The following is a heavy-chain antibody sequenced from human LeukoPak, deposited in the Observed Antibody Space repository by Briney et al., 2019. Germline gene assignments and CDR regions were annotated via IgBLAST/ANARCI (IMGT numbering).Heavy chain of an antibody. CDR2: INPNSGGT. V-gene: IGHV1-2*02. Sequence: ASVKVSCKASGYTFTGYYMHWVRQAPGQGLEWMGWINPNSGGTNYAQKFQGRVPMTRDTSISTAYMELSRLRSDDTAVYYCARVAAAGAGPFDYWGQGTLVTVSS. CDR1: GYTFTGYY. D-gene: IGHD6-13*01. J-gene: IGHJ4*02. CDR3: ARVAAAGAGPFDY.